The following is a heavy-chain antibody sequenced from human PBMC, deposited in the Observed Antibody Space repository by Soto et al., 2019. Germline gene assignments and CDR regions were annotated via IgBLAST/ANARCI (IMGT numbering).Heavy chain of an antibody. CDR3: ARHSDKYVSSWYGLGS. CDR1: GDSFTIDSYY. J-gene: IGHJ4*02. V-gene: IGHV4-39*01. Sequence: QLQLQESGPGLVKPSESLSLTCTVSGDSFTIDSYYWAWIRQPPGKGLEWLGTISHTGTTFHNPSLKSRLTMSVDTSKNQFSLNLISVTAADTALYFCARHSDKYVSSWYGLGSWGQGTLVTVSS. D-gene: IGHD6-13*01. CDR2: ISHTGTT.